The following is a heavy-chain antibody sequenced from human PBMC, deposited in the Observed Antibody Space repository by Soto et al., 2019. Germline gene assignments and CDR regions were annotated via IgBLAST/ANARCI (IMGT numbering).Heavy chain of an antibody. CDR2: IIPIFGTA. V-gene: IGHV1-69*13. Sequence: GASVKVSCKASGGTFSSYAISWVRQAPGQGLEWMGGIIPIFGTANYAQKFQGRVTITADESTSTAYMELSSLRSEDTAVYYCARDRQGYCISTSCYSGDYWGQGTLVTVSS. J-gene: IGHJ4*02. CDR1: GGTFSSYA. CDR3: ARDRQGYCISTSCYSGDY. D-gene: IGHD2-2*01.